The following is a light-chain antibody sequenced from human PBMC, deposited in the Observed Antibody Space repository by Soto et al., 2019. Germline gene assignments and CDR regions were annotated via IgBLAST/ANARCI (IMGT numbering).Light chain of an antibody. CDR1: QSVSVNY. CDR3: QRYDSLRT. CDR2: GAS. Sequence: VLTQSPGTLSLSAGERATLSWRASQSVSVNYLAWYQQQPGQAPRLLIYGASNRATGIPDRFSGSGSGTDFTLTITSLEAEDFAMYYCQRYDSLRTFGQGTKV. J-gene: IGKJ1*01. V-gene: IGKV3-20*01.